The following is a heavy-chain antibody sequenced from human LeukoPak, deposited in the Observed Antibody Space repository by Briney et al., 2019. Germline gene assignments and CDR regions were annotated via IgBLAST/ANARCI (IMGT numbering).Heavy chain of an antibody. CDR2: IYYSGST. D-gene: IGHD6-13*01. J-gene: IGHJ4*02. CDR3: ARRGIAAAGTFDY. V-gene: IGHV4-59*08. Sequence: SETLSLTCTVSGGSISSYYWSWIRQPPGKGLEWIGYIYYSGSTNYNPSLKSRVTISVDTSKNQFSLKLGSVTAADTAVYYCARRGIAAAGTFDYRGQGTLVTVSS. CDR1: GGSISSYY.